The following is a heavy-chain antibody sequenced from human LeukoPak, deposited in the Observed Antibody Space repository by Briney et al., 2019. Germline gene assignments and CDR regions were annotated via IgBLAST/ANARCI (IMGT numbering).Heavy chain of an antibody. CDR2: IKEDGSEE. CDR3: AGGAGWLSDY. D-gene: IGHD2-15*01. V-gene: IGHV3-7*03. Sequence: GGSLRLSCAASGFTFSPYRMNWFRQAPGKGLEWVALIKEDGSEELYDGSVEGRFTISRDSGKNSLYLQMNSLRAEDTAVYYCAGGAGWLSDYWGQGTLVTVSS. J-gene: IGHJ4*02. CDR1: GFTFSPYR.